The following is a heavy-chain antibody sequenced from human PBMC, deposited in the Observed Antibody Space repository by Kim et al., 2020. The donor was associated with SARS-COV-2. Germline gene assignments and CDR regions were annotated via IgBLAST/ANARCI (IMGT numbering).Heavy chain of an antibody. J-gene: IGHJ4*02. Sequence: ASVKVSCKASGYTFTGYYMHWVRQAPGQGLEWMGWINPNSGGTNYAQKFQGRVTMTRDTSISTAYMELSRLRSDDTAVYYCARGSPVFYYDSRPRTYYFDYWGQGTLGTVSS. V-gene: IGHV1-2*02. CDR1: GYTFTGYY. CDR3: ARGSPVFYYDSRPRTYYFDY. D-gene: IGHD3-22*01. CDR2: INPNSGGT.